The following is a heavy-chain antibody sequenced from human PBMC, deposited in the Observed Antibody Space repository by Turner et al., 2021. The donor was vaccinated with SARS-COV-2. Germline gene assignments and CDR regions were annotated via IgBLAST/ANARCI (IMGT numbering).Heavy chain of an antibody. V-gene: IGHV4-39*01. CDR3: ARLMDTAMDYYGMDV. Sequence: QLPSQEPGPGLVKPSETLSLTCPVSGGSISSSTYYWGWIRQPPGKGLEWIGSIYYSGITYYSPSLKSRVTISVDTSKNQFSLKLSSVTAADTAVYYCARLMDTAMDYYGMDVWGQGTTVTVSS. CDR2: IYYSGIT. CDR1: GGSISSSTYY. D-gene: IGHD5-18*01. J-gene: IGHJ6*02.